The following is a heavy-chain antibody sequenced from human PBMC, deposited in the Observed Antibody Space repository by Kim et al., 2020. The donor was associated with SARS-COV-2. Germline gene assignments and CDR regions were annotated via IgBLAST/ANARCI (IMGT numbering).Heavy chain of an antibody. Sequence: SETLSLTCTVSGGSISSSSYYWGWIRQPPGKGLEWIGSIYYSGSTYYNPSLRSRVTISVDTSKNQFSLKLSSVTAADTAVYYCASRSSSSWYWFDPWGQGTLVTVSS. D-gene: IGHD6-13*01. CDR2: IYYSGST. J-gene: IGHJ5*02. CDR1: GGSISSSSYY. CDR3: ASRSSSSWYWFDP. V-gene: IGHV4-39*01.